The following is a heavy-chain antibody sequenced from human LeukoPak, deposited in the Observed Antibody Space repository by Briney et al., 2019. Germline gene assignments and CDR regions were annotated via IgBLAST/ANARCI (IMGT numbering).Heavy chain of an antibody. CDR3: AREYCSSTSCYFDY. CDR2: VFDSGRT. Sequence: PSETLSLTCTVSGGSMTTHHWNWIRQTPGKGLEWIGYVFDSGRTKVNPSLTSRVTLSTDTSKNQFSLKLSSVTAADTAVYYCAREYCSSTSCYFDYWGQGTLVTVSS. J-gene: IGHJ4*02. D-gene: IGHD2-2*01. CDR1: GGSMTTHH. V-gene: IGHV4-59*11.